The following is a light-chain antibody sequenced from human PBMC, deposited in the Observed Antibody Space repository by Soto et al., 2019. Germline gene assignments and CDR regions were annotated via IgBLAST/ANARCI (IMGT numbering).Light chain of an antibody. Sequence: EVVMTQSPSTLSASPGERATLSYRASQSVSSNLAWYQQKPGQSPRLLIYGTSTRATGIPARFSGSGSGTEFTLTISSLQSEDFAVYYCHQYNFWPTFGQGTKV. CDR1: QSVSSN. J-gene: IGKJ1*01. CDR3: HQYNFWPT. CDR2: GTS. V-gene: IGKV3-15*01.